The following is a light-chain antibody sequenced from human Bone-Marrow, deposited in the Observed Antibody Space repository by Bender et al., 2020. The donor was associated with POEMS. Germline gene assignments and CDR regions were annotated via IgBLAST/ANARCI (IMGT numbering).Light chain of an antibody. Sequence: SYVLTQVPSVSVAPGQTARMTCGGHNIGSNSVNWYQQKPGQAPAMVVSDDGDRPSGIPERFSGSNSGTTATLTISRVEAGDEADYYCQVWDYSSDHVVFGGGTKLTVL. CDR2: DDG. V-gene: IGLV3-21*02. J-gene: IGLJ2*01. CDR3: QVWDYSSDHVV. CDR1: NIGSNS.